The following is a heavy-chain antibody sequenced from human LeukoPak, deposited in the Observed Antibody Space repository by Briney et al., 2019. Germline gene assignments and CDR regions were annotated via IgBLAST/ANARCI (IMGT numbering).Heavy chain of an antibody. J-gene: IGHJ4*02. V-gene: IGHV1-2*02. CDR1: GYTFTGYY. CDR3: ARDQGDYYGSGSYKN. CDR2: INPNSGGT. Sequence: ASVKVSCKASGYTFTGYYMHWVRQAPGQGLEWMGWINPNSGGTNYAQKFQGRVTMTRDTSISTAYMELSRLRSDDTAVYYCARDQGDYYGSGSYKNWGQGTLVTVSS. D-gene: IGHD3-10*01.